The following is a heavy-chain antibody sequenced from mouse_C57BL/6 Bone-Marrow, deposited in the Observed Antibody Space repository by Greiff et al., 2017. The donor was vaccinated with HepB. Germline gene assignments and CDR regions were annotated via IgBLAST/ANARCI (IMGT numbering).Heavy chain of an antibody. CDR1: GFTFSSYG. Sequence: EVQGVESGGDLVKPGGSLKLSCAASGFTFSSYGMSWVRQTPDKRLEWVATISSGGSYTYYPDSVKGRFTISRDNAKNTLYLQMSSLKSEDTSMYYCARPRNFYYFDYWGQGTTLTVSS. V-gene: IGHV5-6*01. J-gene: IGHJ2*01. CDR3: ARPRNFYYFDY. CDR2: ISSGGSYT.